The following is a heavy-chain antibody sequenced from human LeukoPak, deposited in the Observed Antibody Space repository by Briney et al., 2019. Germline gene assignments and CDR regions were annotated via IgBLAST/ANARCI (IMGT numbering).Heavy chain of an antibody. CDR2: INAGNGNT. V-gene: IGHV1-3*01. J-gene: IGHJ3*02. Sequence: ASVKVSCKASGYTFTSYGISWVRQAPGQRLEWMGWINAGNGNTKYSQKFQGRVTITRDTSASTAYMELSSLRSEDTAVYYCARDWVPFVAAFDIWGQGTMVTVSS. CDR1: GYTFTSYG. CDR3: ARDWVPFVAAFDI. D-gene: IGHD3-10*01.